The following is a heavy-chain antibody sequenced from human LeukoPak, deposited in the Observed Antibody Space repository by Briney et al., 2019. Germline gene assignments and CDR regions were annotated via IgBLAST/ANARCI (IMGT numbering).Heavy chain of an antibody. J-gene: IGHJ6*02. Sequence: SVKVSCKASGGTFSSYAISWVRQAPGQGLEWMGRIIPIFGIANYAQKFQGRVTITADKSTSTAYMELSSLRSEDTAVYYCAGFIAAAALGIYYYYGMDVWGQGTTVTVSS. V-gene: IGHV1-69*04. CDR1: GGTFSSYA. D-gene: IGHD6-13*01. CDR2: IIPIFGIA. CDR3: AGFIAAAALGIYYYYGMDV.